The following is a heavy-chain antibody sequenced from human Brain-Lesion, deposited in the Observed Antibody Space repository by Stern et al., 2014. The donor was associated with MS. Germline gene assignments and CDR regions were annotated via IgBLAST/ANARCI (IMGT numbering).Heavy chain of an antibody. Sequence: VQLEESGPGLVKPSETLSLTCTVAGGSVSSTSYAWAWIRQPPGKGLEWIGTIYYSGNTYYSPSLKSRLNISLDTSKNLFSLQLRCVTAADTAVYYCAGEEDIRYCSGGSCTGNWFDPWGQGTLVTVSS. V-gene: IGHV4-39*01. J-gene: IGHJ5*02. D-gene: IGHD2-15*01. CDR3: AGEEDIRYCSGGSCTGNWFDP. CDR2: IYYSGNT. CDR1: GGSVSSTSYA.